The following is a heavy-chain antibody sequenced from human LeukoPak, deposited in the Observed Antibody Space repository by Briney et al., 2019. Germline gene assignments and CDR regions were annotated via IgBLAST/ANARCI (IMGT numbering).Heavy chain of an antibody. CDR3: ARDPTRPLYSGYDMGAFDI. CDR1: GGSISSGDYY. J-gene: IGHJ3*02. CDR2: IYYSGST. D-gene: IGHD5-12*01. V-gene: IGHV4-30-4*01. Sequence: PTETLSLTCTVSGGSISSGDYYWSWIRQPPGKGLEWIGYIYYSGSTYYNPSLKSRVTISVDTSKNQFSLKLSSVTAADTAVYYCARDPTRPLYSGYDMGAFDIWGQGTMVTVSS.